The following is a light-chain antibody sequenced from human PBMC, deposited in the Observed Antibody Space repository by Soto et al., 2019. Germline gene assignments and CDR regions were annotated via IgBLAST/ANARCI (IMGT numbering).Light chain of an antibody. CDR3: QQYDNLYT. CDR2: DAA. Sequence: DIQMTQSPSSLSASVGDRVTITCQASQDISNHLNWYQQKPGKAPKVLFYDAAILDTGVPSRFSGSGSGTDFSFTISSLQPEDIATYYCQQYDNLYTFGQGTKLEIK. CDR1: QDISNH. V-gene: IGKV1-33*01. J-gene: IGKJ2*01.